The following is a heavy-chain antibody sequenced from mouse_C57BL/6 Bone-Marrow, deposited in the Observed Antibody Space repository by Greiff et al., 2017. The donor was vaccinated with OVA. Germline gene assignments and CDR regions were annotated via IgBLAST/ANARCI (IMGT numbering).Heavy chain of an antibody. D-gene: IGHD4-1*01. J-gene: IGHJ4*01. CDR1: GYTFTSSW. CDR3: ARDWSYAMDY. Sequence: QVQLQQPGAELVMPGASVKLSCKASGYTFTSSWMHWVKQRPGQGLEWIGELDPSDSYTNYNQKFKGKSTLTVDKSSSTAYRQLSSLTSEDSAVYYCARDWSYAMDYWGQGTSVTVSS. V-gene: IGHV1-69*01. CDR2: LDPSDSYT.